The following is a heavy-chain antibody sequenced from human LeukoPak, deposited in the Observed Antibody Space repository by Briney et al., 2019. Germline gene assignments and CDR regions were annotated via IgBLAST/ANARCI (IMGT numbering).Heavy chain of an antibody. CDR3: AKDPGIYLWKNYFEY. J-gene: IGHJ4*02. V-gene: IGHV3-23*01. CDR2: ISGGDDST. CDR1: GFTFSNYA. Sequence: GGSLRLSCAASGFTFSNYAMNWVRQAPGKGLEWVSGISGGDDSTYYADSVKGRFTISRDNYKNTLYLQMNSLRAEDTAVYYCAKDPGIYLWKNYFEYWGQGTLVTVSS. D-gene: IGHD2-21*01.